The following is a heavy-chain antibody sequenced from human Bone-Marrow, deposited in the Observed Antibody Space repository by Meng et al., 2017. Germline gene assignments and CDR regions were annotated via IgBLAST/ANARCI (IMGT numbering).Heavy chain of an antibody. D-gene: IGHD1-26*01. J-gene: IGHJ4*02. CDR1: GFTFSNAW. CDR2: IKSKSDGGTI. CDR3: STGWDFDY. V-gene: IGHV3-15*01. Sequence: EVQLVESGGVLVKPGGSLRLPCAGSGFTFSNAWMNWVRQAPGKGLEWVGRIKSKSDGGTIEYAAPVKGRIAISRDDSKNTVYLQVNTLNTEDTGVYYCSTGWDFDYWGQGTLVTVSS.